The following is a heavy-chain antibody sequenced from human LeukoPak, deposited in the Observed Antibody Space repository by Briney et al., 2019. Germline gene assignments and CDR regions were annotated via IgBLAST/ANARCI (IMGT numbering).Heavy chain of an antibody. D-gene: IGHD1-26*01. Sequence: GGSLRLSCAASGFTFSSYAMSWVRQAPGKGLEWVLSISGSGGSTSYADSVKGRFTISRDNSKNTLYLQMNSLRVEDTAVYCCAKGDTTWELPHDYWGQGTLVIVSS. CDR1: GFTFSSYA. CDR3: AKGDTTWELPHDY. V-gene: IGHV3-23*01. J-gene: IGHJ4*02. CDR2: ISGSGGST.